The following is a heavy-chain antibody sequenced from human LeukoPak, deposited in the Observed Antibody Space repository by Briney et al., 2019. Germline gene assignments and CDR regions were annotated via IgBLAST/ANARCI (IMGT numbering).Heavy chain of an antibody. V-gene: IGHV3-9*01. CDR1: GFTFDDYA. D-gene: IGHD6-13*01. J-gene: IGHJ6*02. Sequence: PGGSLRLSCAASGFTFDDYAMHWVRQAPGKGLEWVSGISWNSGSIGYADSVKGRFTISRDNAKNSLYLQMNSLRAEDTAVYYCARDDSSSWYGKYGMDVWGQGTTVTVSS. CDR3: ARDDSSSWYGKYGMDV. CDR2: ISWNSGSI.